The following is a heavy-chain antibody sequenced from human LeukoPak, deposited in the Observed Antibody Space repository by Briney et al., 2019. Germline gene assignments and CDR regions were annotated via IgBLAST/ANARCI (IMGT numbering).Heavy chain of an antibody. CDR3: ARRLTQYDCFDP. V-gene: IGHV6-1*01. D-gene: IGHD2-2*01. CDR1: GDSVSSNSVT. J-gene: IGHJ5*02. Sequence: SQTLSLTCAISGDSVSSNSVTWSWIRQSPSRGLERLGRTYYRSTWYNDYAVSVRGRITVNPDTSKNQFSLHLNSVTPEDTAVYYCARRLTQYDCFDPWGQGILVTVSS. CDR2: TYYRSTWYN.